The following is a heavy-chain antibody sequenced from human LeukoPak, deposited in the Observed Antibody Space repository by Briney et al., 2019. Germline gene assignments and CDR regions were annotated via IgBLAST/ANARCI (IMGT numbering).Heavy chain of an antibody. CDR3: TYYGSGSPWDAFDI. V-gene: IGHV3-15*01. D-gene: IGHD3-10*01. J-gene: IGHJ3*02. Sequence: GGSLRLSCAASGFTFGNAWMSWVRQAPGKGLEWVGRIKSKTDGGTTDYAAPVKGRFTISRDDSKNALYLQMNSLKTEDTAVYYCTYYGSGSPWDAFDIWGQGTMVTVSS. CDR2: IKSKTDGGTT. CDR1: GFTFGNAW.